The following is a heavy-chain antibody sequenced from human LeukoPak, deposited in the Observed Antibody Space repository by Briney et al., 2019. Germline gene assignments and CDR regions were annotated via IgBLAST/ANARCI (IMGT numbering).Heavy chain of an antibody. J-gene: IGHJ5*02. D-gene: IGHD2-2*01. CDR1: GGSISSYY. CDR3: ARGERTRKYIVVVPAARGGAWFDP. V-gene: IGHV4-59*12. Sequence: SETLSLTCTVSGGSISSYYWSWIRQPPGKGLEWIGYIYYSGSTNYNPSLKSRVTISVDTSKNQFSLKLSSVTAADTAVYYCARGERTRKYIVVVPAARGGAWFDPWGQGTLVTVSS. CDR2: IYYSGST.